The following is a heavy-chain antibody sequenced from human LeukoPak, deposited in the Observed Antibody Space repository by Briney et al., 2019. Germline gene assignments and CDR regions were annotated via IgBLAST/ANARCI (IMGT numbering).Heavy chain of an antibody. CDR3: ARESGGSGTLPYDF. D-gene: IGHD3-10*01. CDR1: GFTLSSYE. V-gene: IGHV3-13*01. J-gene: IGHJ3*01. CDR2: VGVGHDT. Sequence: PGGSLRLSCAASGFTLSSYEMHWVRQPSGKGLEWVSAVGVGHDTFYGGSAKGRFTISRDNARNSVYLQMHSLRAGDTGVYYCARESGGSGTLPYDFWGHGTMVTVSS.